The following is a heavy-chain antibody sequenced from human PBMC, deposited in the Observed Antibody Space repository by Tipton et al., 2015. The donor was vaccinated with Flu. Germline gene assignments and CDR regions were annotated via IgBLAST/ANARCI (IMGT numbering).Heavy chain of an antibody. CDR3: ARQTYDFWSGYPYYYYGMDV. CDR1: GGSISSYY. V-gene: IGHV4-59*08. CDR2: IYYSGST. J-gene: IGHJ6*02. Sequence: GLVKPSETLSLTCTVSGGSISSYYWSWIRQPPGKGLEWIGYIYYSGSTNYNPSLKSRVTISVDTSKNQFSLKLSSVTAADTAVYYCARQTYDFWSGYPYYYYGMDVWGQGTTVTVSS. D-gene: IGHD3-3*01.